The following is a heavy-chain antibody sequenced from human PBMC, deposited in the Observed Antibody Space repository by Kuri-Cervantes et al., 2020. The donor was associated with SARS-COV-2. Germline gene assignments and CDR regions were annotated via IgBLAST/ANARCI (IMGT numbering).Heavy chain of an antibody. CDR1: GFTFSSYS. Sequence: GGSLRLSCAASGFTFSSYSMNWVRQTPGEGLEWVAITSYDGTSKYYEDSVKGRFTISRDNAKNSLYLQMNSLRAEDTAVYYCARWKVGATSSYFDYWGQGTLVTVSS. J-gene: IGHJ4*02. CDR3: ARWKVGATSSYFDY. V-gene: IGHV3-30*03. CDR2: TSYDGTSK. D-gene: IGHD1-26*01.